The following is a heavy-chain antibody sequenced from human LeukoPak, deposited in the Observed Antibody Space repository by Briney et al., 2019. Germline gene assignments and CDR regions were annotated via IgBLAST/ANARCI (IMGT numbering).Heavy chain of an antibody. V-gene: IGHV3-23*01. D-gene: IGHD5-18*01. CDR1: GFTFSSYA. Sequence: GGSLRLSCAASGFTFSSYAMSWVRQAPGKGLEWVSAISGSGGSTYYADSVKGRFTISRDNSKNTLYLQMNSLRAEDTAVYYCAKGPELWLQGIPHYFDYWGQGTLVTVSS. J-gene: IGHJ4*02. CDR3: AKGPELWLQGIPHYFDY. CDR2: ISGSGGST.